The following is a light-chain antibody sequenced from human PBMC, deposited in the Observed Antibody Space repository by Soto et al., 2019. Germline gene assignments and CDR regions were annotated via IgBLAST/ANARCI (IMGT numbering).Light chain of an antibody. Sequence: EIVLTQSPGTLSLSPGERATLSCRASQSVSSSYLGWYQQKPGQAPRLLIYGASSRATGIPDRFSGSGSGIDFTLTISRLEPEDFAVYYCQQYGSSPLAFGQGTKVEIK. J-gene: IGKJ2*01. CDR1: QSVSSSY. V-gene: IGKV3-20*01. CDR2: GAS. CDR3: QQYGSSPLA.